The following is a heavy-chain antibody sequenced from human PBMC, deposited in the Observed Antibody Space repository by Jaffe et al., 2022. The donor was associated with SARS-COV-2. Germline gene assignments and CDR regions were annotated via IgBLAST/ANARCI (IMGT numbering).Heavy chain of an antibody. Sequence: QVQLVQSGAEVKKPGASVKVSCKASGYTFTNYDINWVRQATGQGLEWMGWMNPKSGNTGYAQKFQGRVTMTRNTSISTAYMELSSLISDDTAVYYCARSPECSSISCYYWFDPWGQGTQVTVSS. CDR2: MNPKSGNT. D-gene: IGHD2-2*01. CDR3: ARSPECSSISCYYWFDP. CDR1: GYTFTNYD. V-gene: IGHV1-8*01. J-gene: IGHJ5*02.